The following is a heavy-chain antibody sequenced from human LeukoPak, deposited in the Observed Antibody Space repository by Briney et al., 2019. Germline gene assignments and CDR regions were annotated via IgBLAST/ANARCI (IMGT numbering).Heavy chain of an antibody. V-gene: IGHV1-46*01. CDR1: GYTFTSYY. CDR2: INPSGGSK. J-gene: IGHJ4*02. Sequence: ASVKDSCKSSGYTFTSYYMYWVRQAPAQGLAWMGIINPSGGSKSYAQKFQGRVNMTRDTSTSTVYMELSSLRSEDTAVYYCARDSGMVRGTVDYWGQGTLVTVSS. D-gene: IGHD3-10*01. CDR3: ARDSGMVRGTVDY.